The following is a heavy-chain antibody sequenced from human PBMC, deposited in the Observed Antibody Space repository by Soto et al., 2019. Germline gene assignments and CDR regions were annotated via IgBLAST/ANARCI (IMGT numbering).Heavy chain of an antibody. J-gene: IGHJ4*02. CDR3: AKNGLDNSPSAIDS. D-gene: IGHD2-8*01. Sequence: PGGSLRLSCAASGFTFSSYWMSWVRQAPGKGLEWVANIKQDGSEKYYVDSVKGRFTISKDNAKNSLYLQMNSLRAEDTALYYCAKNGLDNSPSAIDSWGPGALVTVSS. CDR2: IKQDGSEK. CDR1: GFTFSSYW. V-gene: IGHV3-7*03.